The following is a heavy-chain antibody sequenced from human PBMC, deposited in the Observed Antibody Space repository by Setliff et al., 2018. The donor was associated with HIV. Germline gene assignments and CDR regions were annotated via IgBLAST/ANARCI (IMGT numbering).Heavy chain of an antibody. CDR1: GFTFSAYW. D-gene: IGHD3-10*01. Sequence: PGGSLRLSCAASGFTFSAYWMNWVRQAPGKGLEWVANIKQDGSEKNYVDSVKGRFTISRDNAKNSLYLQMNSLRVEDTAVYYCAKDGSGSYMVYYYYMDLWGKGTTVTVSS. J-gene: IGHJ6*04. CDR2: IKQDGSEK. V-gene: IGHV3-7*04. CDR3: AKDGSGSYMVYYYYMDL.